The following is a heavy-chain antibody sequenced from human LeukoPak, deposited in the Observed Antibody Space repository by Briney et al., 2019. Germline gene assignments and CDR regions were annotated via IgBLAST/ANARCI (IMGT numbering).Heavy chain of an antibody. Sequence: PGGSLRLSCAASGFTFSSYWMSWVRQAPGKGLEWVANIKQDGSEKYYVDSVKGRFTISRDNAKNSLYLQMNSLRAEDTAVYYCARDFFGRSSGLFDPWGQGTLVTVSS. CDR1: GFTFSSYW. CDR2: IKQDGSEK. CDR3: ARDFFGRSSGLFDP. J-gene: IGHJ5*02. D-gene: IGHD6-25*01. V-gene: IGHV3-7*01.